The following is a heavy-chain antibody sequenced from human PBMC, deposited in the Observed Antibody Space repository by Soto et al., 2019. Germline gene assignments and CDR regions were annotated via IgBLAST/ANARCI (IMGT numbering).Heavy chain of an antibody. Sequence: EVQLVESGGGAVQPGRSLRLSCAASGFTFADYAMHWVRQVPGKGLQWVSSITWNSENMGYADSVKGRFTISRDNAKNSLYLQMNSLRSEDTALYFCAKDAGYDFWSPWRGLFFEQWGQGTLVTVSS. CDR1: GFTFADYA. CDR2: ITWNSENM. V-gene: IGHV3-9*01. J-gene: IGHJ4*02. D-gene: IGHD3-3*01. CDR3: AKDAGYDFWSPWRGLFFEQ.